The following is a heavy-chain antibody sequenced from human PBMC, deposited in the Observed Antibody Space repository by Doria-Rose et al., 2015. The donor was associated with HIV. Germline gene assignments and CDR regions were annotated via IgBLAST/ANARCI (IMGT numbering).Heavy chain of an antibody. CDR1: GVSLSSPGMG. D-gene: IGHD6-13*01. Sequence: QITLKESGPVLVKPTETLTLTCTVSGVSLSSPGMGVSWIRQPPGKALEWLANMCSDDERSYTTSLKSRLTISRCTSKSQVVLPMTDMDPVDTATYYCARIKSSRWYHKYYFDFWGQGTLVIVSA. CDR3: ARIKSSRWYHKYYFDF. V-gene: IGHV2-26*01. CDR2: MCSDDER. J-gene: IGHJ4*02.